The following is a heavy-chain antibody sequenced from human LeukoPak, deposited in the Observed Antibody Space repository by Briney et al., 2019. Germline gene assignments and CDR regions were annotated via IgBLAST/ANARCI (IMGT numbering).Heavy chain of an antibody. CDR2: IYSSGST. CDR1: GGSIRSYY. D-gene: IGHD3-22*01. V-gene: IGHV4-59*01. J-gene: IGHJ5*02. CDR3: ARDPSGYYDSSGYL. Sequence: KTSETLSLTCTVSGGSIRSYYWRWIRQPPGKGLEWIGYIYSSGSTNYNPSLKSRVTISVDTSKNQFSLKLSSVTAADTAVYYCARDPSGYYDSSGYLWGQGTLVTVSS.